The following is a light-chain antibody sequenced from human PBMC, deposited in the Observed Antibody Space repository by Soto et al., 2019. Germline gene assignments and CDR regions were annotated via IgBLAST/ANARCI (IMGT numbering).Light chain of an antibody. CDR1: SGHSRYA. V-gene: IGLV4-69*01. CDR3: QTWGTGIRVV. J-gene: IGLJ2*01. Sequence: QSVLTQSPSASASLGASVKLTCTLSSGHSRYAIAWHQQQPETGPRYLMKVNSDGGHSKGDGIPDRFSGSSSGAERYLTISSLQSEDEADYYCQTWGTGIRVVFGVGTQLPV. CDR2: VNSDGGH.